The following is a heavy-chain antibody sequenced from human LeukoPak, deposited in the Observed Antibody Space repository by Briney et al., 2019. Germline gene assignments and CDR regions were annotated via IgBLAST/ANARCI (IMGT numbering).Heavy chain of an antibody. CDR3: ATDLAYYANYGSGR. Sequence: ASVKVSCKVSGYTLTELFMHWVRQAPGKGLEWMGGFDPEDGETIYAQKFQGRVTMTEDTSTDTAYMELSSLRSEDTAVYYCATDLAYYANYGSGRWGQGTLVTVSS. D-gene: IGHD3-10*01. V-gene: IGHV1-24*01. J-gene: IGHJ4*02. CDR2: FDPEDGET. CDR1: GYTLTELF.